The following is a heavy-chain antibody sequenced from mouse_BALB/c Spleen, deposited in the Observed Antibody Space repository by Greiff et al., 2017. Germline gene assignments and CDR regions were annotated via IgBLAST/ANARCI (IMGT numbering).Heavy chain of an antibody. CDR2: INPSTGYT. CDR1: GYTFTSYW. J-gene: IGHJ4*01. Sequence: QVQLQQSGAELAKPGASVKMSCKASGYTFTSYWMHWVKQRPGQGLEWIGYINPSTGYTEYNQKFKDKATLTADKSSSTAYMQLSSLTSEDSAVYYCARGDYYGNSFYAMDYWGQGTSVTVSS. CDR3: ARGDYYGNSFYAMDY. D-gene: IGHD2-1*01. V-gene: IGHV1-7*01.